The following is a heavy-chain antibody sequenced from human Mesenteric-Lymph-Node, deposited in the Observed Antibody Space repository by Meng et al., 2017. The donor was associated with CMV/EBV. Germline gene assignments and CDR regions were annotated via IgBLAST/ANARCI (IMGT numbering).Heavy chain of an antibody. CDR2: INPSGGST. V-gene: IGHV1-46*01. CDR1: GYTFTSYY. Sequence: ASVKVSCKASGYTFTSYYMHWVRQAPGQGLEWMGIINPSGGSTSYAQKFQGRVTRTRDTSTSTVYMELSSLRSEDTAVYYCASQVPAAADYFDYWGQGTLVTVSS. CDR3: ASQVPAAADYFDY. J-gene: IGHJ4*02. D-gene: IGHD2-2*01.